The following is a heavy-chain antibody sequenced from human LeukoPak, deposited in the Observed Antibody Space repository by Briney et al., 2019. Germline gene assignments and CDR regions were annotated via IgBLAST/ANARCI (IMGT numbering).Heavy chain of an antibody. Sequence: GGSLRLSCAASGFTFSDYWMTWVRQAPGMGLEWVANIKQDGSDKYCVDSVKGRFTISRDNAKNSLYLQMNSLRAEDTAVYYCARVAYSSGWYYFDYWGQGILVTVSS. J-gene: IGHJ4*02. CDR3: ARVAYSSGWYYFDY. CDR2: IKQDGSDK. V-gene: IGHV3-7*01. CDR1: GFTFSDYW. D-gene: IGHD6-19*01.